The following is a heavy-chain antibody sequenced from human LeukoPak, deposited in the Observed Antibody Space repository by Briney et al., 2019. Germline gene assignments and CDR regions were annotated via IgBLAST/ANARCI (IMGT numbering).Heavy chain of an antibody. Sequence: SVKVPCKAPGGTFSSYAISWVRQAPGQGLEWMGGIIPIFGTANYAQKFQGRVTITADESTSTAYMELSSLRSEDTAVYYCARGSIVVVPAASHYYYYMDVWGKGTTVTVSS. D-gene: IGHD2-2*01. CDR1: GGTFSSYA. CDR3: ARGSIVVVPAASHYYYYMDV. V-gene: IGHV1-69*13. CDR2: IIPIFGTA. J-gene: IGHJ6*03.